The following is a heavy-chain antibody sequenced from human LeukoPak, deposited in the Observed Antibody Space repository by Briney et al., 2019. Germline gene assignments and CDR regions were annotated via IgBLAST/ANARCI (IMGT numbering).Heavy chain of an antibody. Sequence: GGSLRLSCAASGFTFSSYSMTWVRQAPGKGLEWVSSISSSSSYIYYADSVKGRFTISRDNAKNSLYLQMNSLRAEDTAVYYCARALGLAVAGTGFDYWGQGTLVTVSS. CDR3: ARALGLAVAGTGFDY. D-gene: IGHD6-19*01. J-gene: IGHJ4*02. V-gene: IGHV3-21*01. CDR1: GFTFSSYS. CDR2: ISSSSSYI.